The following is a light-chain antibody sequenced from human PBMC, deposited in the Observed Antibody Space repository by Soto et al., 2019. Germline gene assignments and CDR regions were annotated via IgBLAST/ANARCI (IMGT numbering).Light chain of an antibody. V-gene: IGKV3-15*01. Sequence: EIVMTQSPATLSVSPGERATLSCRASQSVSGNLAWYQQKPGQAPRLRIYAASTRATGIPARFSGSGSGTEFTLTISSLQSEDFAVYYCQQYDSSPLAFGGGTKVDIK. CDR3: QQYDSSPLA. CDR1: QSVSGN. J-gene: IGKJ4*01. CDR2: AAS.